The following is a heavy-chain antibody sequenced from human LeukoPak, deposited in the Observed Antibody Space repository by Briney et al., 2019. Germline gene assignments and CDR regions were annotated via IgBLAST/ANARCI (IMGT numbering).Heavy chain of an antibody. J-gene: IGHJ4*02. Sequence: GASVKVSCKASGGTFSSYAISWVRQAPGQGLEWMGRIIPILGIANYAQKFQGRVTITADKSTSTAYMELSSLRSEDTAVYYCATITRFWSGYYYFDYWGQGTLVTVSS. CDR3: ATITRFWSGYYYFDY. CDR2: IIPILGIA. D-gene: IGHD3-3*01. CDR1: GGTFSSYA. V-gene: IGHV1-69*04.